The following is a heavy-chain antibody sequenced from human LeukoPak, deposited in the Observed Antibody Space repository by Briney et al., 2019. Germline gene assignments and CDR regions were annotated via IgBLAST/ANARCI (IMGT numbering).Heavy chain of an antibody. Sequence: PGGSLRLSCAASGFTFNNYSMNWVRQAPGKGLEWVSYISSSGSTIYYADSVKGRFTISRDNAKNSLYLQMNSLRAEDTAVYYCASRVPAAMRDAFDIWGQGTMVTVSS. CDR2: ISSSGSTI. CDR3: ASRVPAAMRDAFDI. CDR1: GFTFNNYS. J-gene: IGHJ3*02. V-gene: IGHV3-48*04. D-gene: IGHD2-2*01.